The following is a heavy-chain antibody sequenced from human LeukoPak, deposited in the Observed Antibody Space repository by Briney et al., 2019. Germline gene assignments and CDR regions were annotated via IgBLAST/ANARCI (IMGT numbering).Heavy chain of an antibody. J-gene: IGHJ4*02. Sequence: GESLKISCKASGYIFTNYWIGWVRQMPRKGLEWMGITYPGDSDTKYSPSFQGQVTISADKSINTAYLQWSSLRASDTAMYYCARQGTIAAGTLGTTFDYWGQGTLLTVSS. CDR2: TYPGDSDT. V-gene: IGHV5-51*01. D-gene: IGHD6-25*01. CDR3: ARQGTIAAGTLGTTFDY. CDR1: GYIFTNYW.